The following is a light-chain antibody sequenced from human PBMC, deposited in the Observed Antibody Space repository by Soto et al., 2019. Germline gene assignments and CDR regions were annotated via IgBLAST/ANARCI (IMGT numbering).Light chain of an antibody. J-gene: IGKJ4*01. CDR2: AAS. CDR3: QNYNTAPHT. CDR1: QGISNY. V-gene: IGKV1-27*01. Sequence: DIQMTQSPSFLSASVGDRVTITCRASQGISNYLAWYQQKPGKVPTLLIYAASTLQSGVPSRFSGSRSGMDFTLTISGMQPEDVATYYCQNYNTAPHTFGGGTKVEIK.